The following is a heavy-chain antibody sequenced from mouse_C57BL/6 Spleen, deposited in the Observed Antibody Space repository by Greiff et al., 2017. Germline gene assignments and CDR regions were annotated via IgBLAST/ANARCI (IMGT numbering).Heavy chain of an antibody. D-gene: IGHD1-1*01. CDR1: GFNIKDDY. Sequence: VQLQQSGAELVRPGASVKLSCTASGFNIKDDYMHWVKQRPEQGLEWIGWIDPENGDTEYASKFQGKATITVDNSSHTAYLQLSSLTSEDTAVXYCACDVHYCGSSDLDFDVWGTGTTVTVSS. CDR2: IDPENGDT. V-gene: IGHV14-4*01. CDR3: ACDVHYCGSSDLDFDV. J-gene: IGHJ1*03.